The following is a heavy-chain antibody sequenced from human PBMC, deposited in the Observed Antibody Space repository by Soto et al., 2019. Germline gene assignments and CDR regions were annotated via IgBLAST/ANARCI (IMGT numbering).Heavy chain of an antibody. Sequence: ASVKVSCKASGYIFTSYGISWVRQAPGQGPEWMGWISAYNGNTNYAPRFQGRVTMTTDTSTSTAYMELRSLRSDDTAVYYCARDSLHPLTRPHSFSFDYWGQGTLVTVSS. J-gene: IGHJ4*02. CDR1: GYIFTSYG. CDR3: ARDSLHPLTRPHSFSFDY. V-gene: IGHV1-18*01. D-gene: IGHD4-17*01. CDR2: ISAYNGNT.